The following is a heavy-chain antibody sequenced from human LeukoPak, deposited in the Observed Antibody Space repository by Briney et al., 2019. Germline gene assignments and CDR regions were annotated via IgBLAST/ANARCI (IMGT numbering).Heavy chain of an antibody. Sequence: SETLSLTCAVYGGSFSGYYWSWIRQPPGKGLEWIGEINHSGSTNYNPSLKSRVTISVDMSKNQFSLKLSSVTAADTAVYYCARALGVGATIYYFDYWGQGTLVTVSS. CDR2: INHSGST. V-gene: IGHV4-34*01. J-gene: IGHJ4*02. D-gene: IGHD1-26*01. CDR3: ARALGVGATIYYFDY. CDR1: GGSFSGYY.